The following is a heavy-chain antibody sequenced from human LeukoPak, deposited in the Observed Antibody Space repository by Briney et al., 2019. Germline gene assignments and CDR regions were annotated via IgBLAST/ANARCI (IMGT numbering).Heavy chain of an antibody. CDR1: GGSISNGGYY. V-gene: IGHV4-31*03. CDR3: ARVADTYYYGMDV. Sequence: SQTLSLTCTVSGGSISNGGYYWSWIRQHPGKGLEWIGYIYYSGSTYYNPSLKSRVTISVDTSKNQFSLKLSSVTAADTAVYYCARVADTYYYGMDVWGQGTTVTVSS. J-gene: IGHJ6*02. CDR2: IYYSGST. D-gene: IGHD5-18*01.